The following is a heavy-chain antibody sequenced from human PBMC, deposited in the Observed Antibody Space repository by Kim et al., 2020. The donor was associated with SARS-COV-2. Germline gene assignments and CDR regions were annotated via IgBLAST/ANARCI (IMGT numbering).Heavy chain of an antibody. CDR2: YR. V-gene: IGHV3-11*06. D-gene: IGHD2-2*01. J-gene: IGHJ4*02. Sequence: YRNYAASVEGRFTSARDNGENLLYLQMNSLRAEDTAVYYCARGRPAIGYDFWGQGTLLTVSS. CDR3: ARGRPAIGYDF.